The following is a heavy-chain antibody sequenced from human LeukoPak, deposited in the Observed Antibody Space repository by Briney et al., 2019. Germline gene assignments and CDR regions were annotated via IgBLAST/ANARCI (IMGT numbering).Heavy chain of an antibody. CDR1: GFTFSSYG. Sequence: SGRSLRLSCAASGFTFSSYGMHWVRQAPGKGLEWVAVIWYDGSNKYYADSVKGRFTISRDNSKNTLYLQMNSLRAGDTAVYYCARDQVDGSGNYGMDVWGKGTTVTVSS. CDR2: IWYDGSNK. D-gene: IGHD3-10*01. CDR3: ARDQVDGSGNYGMDV. J-gene: IGHJ6*04. V-gene: IGHV3-33*01.